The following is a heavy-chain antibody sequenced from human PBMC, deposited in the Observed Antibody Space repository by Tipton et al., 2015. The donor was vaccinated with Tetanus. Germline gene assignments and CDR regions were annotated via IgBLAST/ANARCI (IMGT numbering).Heavy chain of an antibody. J-gene: IGHJ5*02. CDR3: TRHVVEAVPRWCDP. CDR1: GDSISSSEYY. Sequence: TLSLTCTVSGDSISSSEYYWGWIRQPPGEGLEWIPSVYYDGSAYTNPSLKSRIAISLDTSGSQFSLKVHSVTAADTAFYYCTRHVVEAVPRWCDPWGQGTLVTVSS. D-gene: IGHD2-2*01. CDR2: VYYDGSA. V-gene: IGHV4-39*01.